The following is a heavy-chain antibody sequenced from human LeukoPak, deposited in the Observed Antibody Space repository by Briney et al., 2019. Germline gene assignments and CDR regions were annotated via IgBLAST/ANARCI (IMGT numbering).Heavy chain of an antibody. V-gene: IGHV3-30*18. CDR2: ISYDGSNI. CDR3: AKRTSILLAAYFDY. Sequence: PGGSLRLSCAASGFTFSNYGMHWVRQAPGKGLEWLAVISYDGSNIYYADSVKGRFTISRDNSKKTLYLQMNSLRAEDTAVYYCAKRTSILLAAYFDYWGQGTLVTVSS. J-gene: IGHJ4*02. D-gene: IGHD2-2*01. CDR1: GFTFSNYG.